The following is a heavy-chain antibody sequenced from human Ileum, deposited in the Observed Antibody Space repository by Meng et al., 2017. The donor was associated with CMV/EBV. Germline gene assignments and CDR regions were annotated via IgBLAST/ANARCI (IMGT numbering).Heavy chain of an antibody. V-gene: IGHV4-30-4*08. J-gene: IGHJ5*02. CDR2: IYYGDRT. D-gene: IGHD3-10*01. CDR3: TRRSRTGRWFDP. Sequence: CKVSGYSISNGVYCWGCRHRPPGNGLEWMGNIYYGDRTYYNPSLESRVTTSVDTTKNPFSQKLSSMTAANTAVYYCTRRSRTGRWFDPWGQGTLVTVSS. CDR1: GYSISNGVYC.